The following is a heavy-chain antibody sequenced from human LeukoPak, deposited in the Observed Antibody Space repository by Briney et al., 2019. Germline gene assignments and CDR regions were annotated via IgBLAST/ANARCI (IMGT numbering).Heavy chain of an antibody. CDR3: ARAVSGRFDY. CDR1: GGSLSPYH. CDR2: IYYSGST. J-gene: IGHJ4*02. V-gene: IGHV4-59*12. Sequence: PSETLSLTCTVSGGSLSPYHWGWVRQPPGKGLEWTGYIYYSGSTNYNPSLKSRVTISVDTSKNQFSLKLSSVTAADTAIYYCARAVSGRFDYWGQGTLVTVSS. D-gene: IGHD6-19*01.